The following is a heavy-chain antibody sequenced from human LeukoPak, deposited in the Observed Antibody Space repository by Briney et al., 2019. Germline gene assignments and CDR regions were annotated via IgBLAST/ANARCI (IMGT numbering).Heavy chain of an antibody. Sequence: GGSLRLSCAASGFTFSSYEMNWVRQAPGKGLEWASGISWNSGRIGYADSVKGRFTISRDNAKNSLYLQMNSLRVEDTALYYCAKDFYRLGEFDAFDNWGQGTMVTVSS. CDR3: AKDFYRLGEFDAFDN. CDR1: GFTFSSYE. V-gene: IGHV3-9*01. D-gene: IGHD3-16*01. J-gene: IGHJ3*02. CDR2: ISWNSGRI.